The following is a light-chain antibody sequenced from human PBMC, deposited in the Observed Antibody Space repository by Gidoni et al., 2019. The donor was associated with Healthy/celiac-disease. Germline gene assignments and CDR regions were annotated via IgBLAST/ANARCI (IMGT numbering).Light chain of an antibody. CDR2: DAS. CDR1: QRVSSY. V-gene: IGKV3-11*01. J-gene: IGKJ4*01. Sequence: EFLLTPHPPTLSLSPGERATLSCRASQRVSSYLAWYQQKPGQAPRLLIYDASNRATDIPARFSGSGSGTDFTLTISSLEPEDFAVYYCQQRSNWPPGLTFGGGTKVEIK. CDR3: QQRSNWPPGLT.